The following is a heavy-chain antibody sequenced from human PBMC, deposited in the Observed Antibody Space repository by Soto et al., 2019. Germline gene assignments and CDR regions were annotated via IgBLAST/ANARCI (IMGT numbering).Heavy chain of an antibody. J-gene: IGHJ6*02. V-gene: IGHV1-69*02. D-gene: IGHD1-26*01. CDR1: GGTFSSYT. Sequence: QVQLVQSGAEVKKPGSSVKVSCKASGGTFSSYTISWVRQAPGQGLEWMGRIIPILGIANYAQKFQRRVTITADKPKNTANMELRSLRAEHRAVYHCARRRSPNYCSYRMDVWGQGTTVTPSS. CDR2: IIPILGIA. CDR3: ARRRSPNYCSYRMDV.